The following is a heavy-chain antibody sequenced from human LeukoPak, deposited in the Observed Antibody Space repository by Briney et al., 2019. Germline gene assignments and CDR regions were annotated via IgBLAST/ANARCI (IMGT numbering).Heavy chain of an antibody. D-gene: IGHD5-24*01. Sequence: GGSLRLSCAASGFTFSGSAMHWVRQASGKGLEWVGRIRSKDNSYATTYAESVKGRFTISRDDSKNTAYLQMNSLKTEDTALYYCSSRGDGYNNFDYWGQGTLVTVSS. J-gene: IGHJ4*02. V-gene: IGHV3-73*01. CDR2: IRSKDNSYAT. CDR3: SSRGDGYNNFDY. CDR1: GFTFSGSA.